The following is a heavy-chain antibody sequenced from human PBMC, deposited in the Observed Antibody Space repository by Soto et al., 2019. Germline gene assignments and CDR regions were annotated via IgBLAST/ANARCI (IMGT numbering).Heavy chain of an antibody. D-gene: IGHD5-12*01. Sequence: QVQLQESGPGLVKPSQTLSLTCTVSGGSISSGGYYWSWIRQHPGKGLEWIGYIYYSGSTYYNPSLKRRVTRSVDTSKNQFSLKPSSVTAADTAVYYCARDLFGYSGYDEPDAFDIWGQGTMVTVSS. V-gene: IGHV4-31*03. CDR1: GGSISSGGYY. J-gene: IGHJ3*02. CDR2: IYYSGST. CDR3: ARDLFGYSGYDEPDAFDI.